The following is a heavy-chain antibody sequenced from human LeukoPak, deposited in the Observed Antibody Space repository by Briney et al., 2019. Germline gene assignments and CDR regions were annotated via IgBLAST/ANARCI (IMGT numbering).Heavy chain of an antibody. V-gene: IGHV3-23*01. CDR1: GFTFSSYA. Sequence: GGSLRLSCAASGFTFSSYAMDWVRQAPGKGLEWVSAISGSGGNTYFADSVKGRFTISRDNSKNTLYLQMNSLRAEDTAVYYCAKAWTFSGSYRSDAFDLWGQGTMVIVSS. CDR2: ISGSGGNT. CDR3: AKAWTFSGSYRSDAFDL. D-gene: IGHD6-19*01. J-gene: IGHJ3*01.